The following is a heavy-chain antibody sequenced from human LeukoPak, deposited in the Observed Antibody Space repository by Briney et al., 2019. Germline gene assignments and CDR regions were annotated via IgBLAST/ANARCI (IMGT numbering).Heavy chain of an antibody. V-gene: IGHV3-23*01. D-gene: IGHD2-21*01. Sequence: GGSLRLSCAASGFTFSSYAMSWVRQAPGKGLEWVSALSGSGGSIYYADSVKGRFTISRDNSKNPLYRQMNSLRPEDTAVYYGAKVHSGGDCYPPYYFDYWRQGTNATVSS. CDR2: LSGSGGSI. J-gene: IGHJ4*02. CDR1: GFTFSSYA. CDR3: AKVHSGGDCYPPYYFDY.